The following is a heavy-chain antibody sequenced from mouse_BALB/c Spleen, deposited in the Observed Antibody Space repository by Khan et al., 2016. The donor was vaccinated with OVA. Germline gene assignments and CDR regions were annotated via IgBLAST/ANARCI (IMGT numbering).Heavy chain of an antibody. D-gene: IGHD2-1*01. CDR1: GFTFSSYI. J-gene: IGHJ2*01. CDR3: ARHGNYVSFDY. V-gene: IGHV5-12-2*01. CDR2: ISNGGGST. Sequence: EVELVESGGGLVQPGGSLKLSCAASGFTFSSYIMSWVRQTPEKRLEWVAYISNGGGSTYYLDTVKGRFTISRDNAKNTQYLQMSSLKSEDTAMYYCARHGNYVSFDYWGQGTTLTVSS.